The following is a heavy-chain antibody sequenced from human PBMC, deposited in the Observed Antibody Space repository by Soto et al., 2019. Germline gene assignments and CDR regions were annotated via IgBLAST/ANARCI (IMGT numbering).Heavy chain of an antibody. CDR3: ARDPWPGVPDYFDS. V-gene: IGHV3-30*04. J-gene: IGHJ4*02. D-gene: IGHD3-10*01. Sequence: RRLSCAASGFSFSSYTMHWVRQAPGKGLEWVAVLSNDGRTQYYADSVKGRFTISRDNSKNTLYVQMSSLRADDTAVYYCARDPWPGVPDYFDSWGQGTLVTVSS. CDR1: GFSFSSYT. CDR2: LSNDGRTQ.